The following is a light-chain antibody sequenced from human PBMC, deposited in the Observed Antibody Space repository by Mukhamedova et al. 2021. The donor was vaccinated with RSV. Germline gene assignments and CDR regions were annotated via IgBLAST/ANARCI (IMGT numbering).Light chain of an antibody. CDR3: QQSFSVPLT. CDR2: AAS. V-gene: IGKV1-39*01. Sequence: WYQHKRGRPPQLLIYAASILQSGVPSRFSGRGSGTDFTLTISNLQPEDFASYYCQQSFSVPLTFGGGTTVGLK. J-gene: IGKJ4*01.